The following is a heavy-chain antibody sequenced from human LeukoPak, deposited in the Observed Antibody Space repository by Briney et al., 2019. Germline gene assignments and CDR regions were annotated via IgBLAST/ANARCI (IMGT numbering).Heavy chain of an antibody. Sequence: PGGSLRLSCAASGFTFRSYGMNWVRXXXXXXXXXXXXXXSRSDIIYYADSVEGRFTISRDDAKNSLYLQMNSLRDEDTAVYYCARAGGSGGSYYYYYMDVWGKGTTVTVSS. CDR3: ARAGGSGGSYYYYYMDV. J-gene: IGHJ6*03. V-gene: IGHV3-48*02. CDR2: XXSRSDII. CDR1: GFTFRSYG. D-gene: IGHD2-15*01.